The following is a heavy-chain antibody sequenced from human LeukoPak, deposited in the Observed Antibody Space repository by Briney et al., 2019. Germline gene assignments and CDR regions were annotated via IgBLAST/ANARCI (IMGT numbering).Heavy chain of an antibody. Sequence: GGSLRLSCAASGFTFSSYTMTWVRQAPGKGLEWVSVISDSGGTTYYADSVKGRFTISRDNSKNTLYLQMNSLRAEDTAVYYCAKFSSGFLGVSDVWGQGTLVTVSS. CDR3: AKFSSGFLGVSDV. CDR1: GFTFSSYT. V-gene: IGHV3-23*01. J-gene: IGHJ3*01. CDR2: ISDSGGTT. D-gene: IGHD3-22*01.